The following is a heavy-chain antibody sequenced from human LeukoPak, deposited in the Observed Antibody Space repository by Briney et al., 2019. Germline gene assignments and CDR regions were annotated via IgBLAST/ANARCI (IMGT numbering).Heavy chain of an antibody. D-gene: IGHD2-8*02. Sequence: GGSLRLSCAASGFTFSSYAMSWVRQAPGRGLEWVSAISGSGGSTYYADSVKGRFTISRDNSKNTLYLQLNSLRAEDTAVYYCARYCGYFDYWGQGTLVTVSS. V-gene: IGHV3-23*01. CDR2: ISGSGGST. CDR3: ARYCGYFDY. J-gene: IGHJ4*02. CDR1: GFTFSSYA.